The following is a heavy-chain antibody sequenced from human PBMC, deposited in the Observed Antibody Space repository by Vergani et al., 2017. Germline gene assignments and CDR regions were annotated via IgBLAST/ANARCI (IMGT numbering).Heavy chain of an antibody. D-gene: IGHD4-11*01. CDR2: IVVGSGNT. J-gene: IGHJ6*03. V-gene: IGHV1-58*02. CDR1: GFTFTSSA. Sequence: QMQLVQSGPEVKKPGTSVKVSCKASGFTFTSSAMQWVRQARVQRLEWIGWIVVGSGNTNYAQKFQERVTITRDTSTSTAYMELSSLRSEDTAVYYCAGGRRIYSNYFYYYYMDVWGKGTTVTVSS. CDR3: AGGRRIYSNYFYYYYMDV.